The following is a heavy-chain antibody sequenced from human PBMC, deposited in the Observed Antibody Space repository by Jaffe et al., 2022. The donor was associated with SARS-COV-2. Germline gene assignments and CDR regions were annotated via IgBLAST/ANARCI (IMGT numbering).Heavy chain of an antibody. Sequence: QVQLQESGPGLVKPSQTLSLTCTVSGGSISSGSYYWSWIRQPAGKGLEWIGRIYTSGSTNYNPSLKSRVTISVDTSKNQFSLKLSSVTAADTAVYYCARGTMVRGVTNFYNWFDPWGQGTLVTVSS. CDR3: ARGTMVRGVTNFYNWFDP. J-gene: IGHJ5*02. CDR1: GGSISSGSYY. CDR2: IYTSGST. V-gene: IGHV4-61*02. D-gene: IGHD3-10*01.